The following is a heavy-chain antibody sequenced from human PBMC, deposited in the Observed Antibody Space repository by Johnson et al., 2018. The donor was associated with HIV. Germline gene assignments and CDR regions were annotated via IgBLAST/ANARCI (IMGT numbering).Heavy chain of an antibody. D-gene: IGHD2-15*01. CDR1: GFTFSSYA. CDR2: ISYDGSNK. CDR3: AREVLAAEGAGAFDI. J-gene: IGHJ3*02. Sequence: QVQLVESGGGVVQPGRSLRLSCAASGFTFSSYAMHWVRQAPGKGLEWVAVISYDGSNKYYADSVKGRFTISRDNSKNTLYLQMNSLRAEDTAVYYCAREVLAAEGAGAFDIWGQGTMVTVSS. V-gene: IGHV3-30-3*01.